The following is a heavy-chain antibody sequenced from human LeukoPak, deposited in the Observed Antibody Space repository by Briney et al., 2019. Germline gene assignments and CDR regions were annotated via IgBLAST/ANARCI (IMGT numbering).Heavy chain of an antibody. CDR1: GGSISSYY. J-gene: IGHJ6*03. CDR2: IYYSGST. V-gene: IGHV4-59*01. D-gene: IGHD1-1*01. CDR3: ARGRVSSSTWYSTYYYYFYMDV. Sequence: SETLSLTCTVSGGSISSYYWSWIRQPPGKGLEWVGYIYYSGSTNYNPSLKSRVTISVDTSKNQFSLRLRSVTAADTAVYFCARGRVSSSTWYSTYYYYFYMDVWGKGTTVTVSS.